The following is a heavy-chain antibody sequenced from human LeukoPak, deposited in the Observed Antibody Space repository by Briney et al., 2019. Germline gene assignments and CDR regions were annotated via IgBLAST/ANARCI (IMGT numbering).Heavy chain of an antibody. V-gene: IGHV3-9*01. CDR2: ISWNSGYV. J-gene: IGHJ4*02. Sequence: GGSPRLSCAASGFIFDDYAMHWVRQPPGKGLEWVSGISWNSGYVDYADSVKGRFTISRDNAKNSLYLQMNSLRTEDTAVYYCARAVAGSMGRVFDYWGQGTLFTVSS. D-gene: IGHD6-19*01. CDR3: ARAVAGSMGRVFDY. CDR1: GFIFDDYA.